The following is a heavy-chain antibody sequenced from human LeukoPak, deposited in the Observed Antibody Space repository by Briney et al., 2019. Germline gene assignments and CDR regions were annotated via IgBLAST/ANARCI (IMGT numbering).Heavy chain of an antibody. CDR3: AKCPPRTRYQLRCLYFDY. CDR1: GFTFSSYA. Sequence: RGSLRLSCAASGFTFSSYAMSWVRQAPGKGLEWVSAISGSGGSTYYADSVKGRFTTSRDNSKNTLYLQMNSLRAEDTAVYYCAKCPPRTRYQLRCLYFDYWGQGTLVTVSS. D-gene: IGHD2-2*01. V-gene: IGHV3-23*01. J-gene: IGHJ4*02. CDR2: ISGSGGST.